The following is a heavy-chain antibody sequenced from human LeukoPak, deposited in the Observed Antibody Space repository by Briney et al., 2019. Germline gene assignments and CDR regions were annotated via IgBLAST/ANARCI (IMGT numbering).Heavy chain of an antibody. D-gene: IGHD5-18*01. CDR3: ARGASSGYRIDY. J-gene: IGHJ4*02. Sequence: PGGSLRLSCAASGFTFNNYWMHWVRQAPGKGLVWVSRISKDGSTTNYADSVKGRFTISRDNAKNTLYLQMNSLTAEDTALYYCARGASSGYRIDYWGRGTLVTVSS. CDR2: ISKDGSTT. CDR1: GFTFNNYW. V-gene: IGHV3-74*01.